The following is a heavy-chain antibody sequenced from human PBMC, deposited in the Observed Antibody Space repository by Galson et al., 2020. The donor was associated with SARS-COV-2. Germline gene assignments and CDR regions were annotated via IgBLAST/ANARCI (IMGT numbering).Heavy chain of an antibody. V-gene: IGHV4-4*08. CDR1: GGSMSKYY. Sequence: SETLSLTCSVSGGSMSKYYWSWIRQSPGKGLEWIGYIYTSDSTNYNPSLNSRVTMSLDTSKKQFSLKLTSVTAADTAVYYCGRVTNRGNFWSGYWPTVDVWGQGTTVTVSS. CDR2: IYTSDST. D-gene: IGHD3-3*01. J-gene: IGHJ6*02. CDR3: GRVTNRGNFWSGYWPTVDV.